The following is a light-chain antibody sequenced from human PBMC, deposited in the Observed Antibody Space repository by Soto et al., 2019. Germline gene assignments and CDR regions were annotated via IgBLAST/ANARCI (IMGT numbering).Light chain of an antibody. CDR3: QQRTNRPPIT. V-gene: IGKV3-11*01. CDR2: ETS. J-gene: IGKJ5*01. Sequence: EIVLTRPPATLPSPLGERATLPCTASQGVSSYFDWDQQRPGQAPRLLIVETSSRATDIPARFRGSGSGTDFTLTISGLEPEDFAVYYCQQRTNRPPITIXQGTRMEI. CDR1: QGVSSY.